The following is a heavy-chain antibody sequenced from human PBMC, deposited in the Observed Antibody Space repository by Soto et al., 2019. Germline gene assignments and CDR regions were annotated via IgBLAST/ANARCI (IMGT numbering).Heavy chain of an antibody. J-gene: IGHJ6*02. CDR2: ISSSGSTI. Sequence: PGGSLRLSCAASGFTFSRYEMNWVRQAPGKGLEWVSYISSSGSTIYYADSVKGRFTISRDNAKNSLYLQMNSLRAEDTAVYYCARDMGGSYDYYYYGMDVWGQGTTVTVSS. V-gene: IGHV3-48*03. D-gene: IGHD1-26*01. CDR1: GFTFSRYE. CDR3: ARDMGGSYDYYYYGMDV.